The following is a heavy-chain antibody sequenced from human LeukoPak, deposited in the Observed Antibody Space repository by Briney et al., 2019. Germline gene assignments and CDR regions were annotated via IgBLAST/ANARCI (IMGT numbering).Heavy chain of an antibody. CDR3: ARDLSPQYSSSSFYGMDV. Sequence: KVSCKASGGTFSSYAISWVRQAPGQGLVWMGRIIPILGIANYAQKFQGRVTITADKSTSTAYMELSSLRSEDTAVYYCARDLSPQYSSSSFYGMDVWGQGTTVTVSS. V-gene: IGHV1-69*04. D-gene: IGHD6-6*01. CDR2: IIPILGIA. J-gene: IGHJ6*02. CDR1: GGTFSSYA.